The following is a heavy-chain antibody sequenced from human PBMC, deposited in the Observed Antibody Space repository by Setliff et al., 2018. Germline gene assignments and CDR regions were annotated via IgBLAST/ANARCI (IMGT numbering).Heavy chain of an antibody. D-gene: IGHD3-10*01. CDR3: ARGLSDYYYESGSFPILGY. CDR2: MNPNSGRT. J-gene: IGHJ4*02. V-gene: IGHV1-8*02. Sequence: ASVKVSCKASGYTFTAYDIVWVRQATGQGLEWMGWMNPNSGRTGYSQKFQGRVTMTRNTSTSTAYMEVSSLRSGDTAVYYCARGLSDYYYESGSFPILGYWGQGTLVTVSS. CDR1: GYTFTAYD.